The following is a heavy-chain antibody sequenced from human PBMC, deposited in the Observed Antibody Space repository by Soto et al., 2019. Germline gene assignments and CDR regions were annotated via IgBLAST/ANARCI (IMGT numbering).Heavy chain of an antibody. J-gene: IGHJ4*02. Sequence: PGGSLRLSCAASGFTFSTYAMSWVRQAPGKGLEWVSAISGSGGGTYYADSVKGRFTISRDNSKNTLYLQMNSLRAEDTAVYYCAKLSGYYYVPFDNWGQGTLVTVSS. V-gene: IGHV3-23*01. CDR3: AKLSGYYYVPFDN. CDR2: ISGSGGGT. CDR1: GFTFSTYA. D-gene: IGHD3-22*01.